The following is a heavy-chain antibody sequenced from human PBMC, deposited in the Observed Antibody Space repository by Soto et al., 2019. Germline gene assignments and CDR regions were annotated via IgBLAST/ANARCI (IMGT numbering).Heavy chain of an antibody. D-gene: IGHD6-6*01. J-gene: IGHJ4*02. Sequence: QVQLVQSGAEVKKPGSSVKVSCKASGRTFSSYTISCVRQAPGQGLEWMGRIIPILGIANYAQKFEGRVTITADKSTSTAYMELSSLRSEDTAVCYCARSEYSSSSFNYWGQGTLVTVSS. CDR3: ARSEYSSSSFNY. CDR1: GRTFSSYT. V-gene: IGHV1-69*02. CDR2: IIPILGIA.